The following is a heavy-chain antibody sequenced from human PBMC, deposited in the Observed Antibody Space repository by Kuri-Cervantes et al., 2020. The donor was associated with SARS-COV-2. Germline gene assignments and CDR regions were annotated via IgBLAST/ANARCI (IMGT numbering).Heavy chain of an antibody. D-gene: IGHD2-2*01. CDR1: GFAFSSDG. CDR3: ARAGYCSSTSCNGSGWEFDY. V-gene: IGHV3-33*08. CDR2: IWYDGSNK. J-gene: IGHJ4*02. Sequence: GGSLRLSCAASGFAFSSDGMHWVRQAPGKGLEWVAVIWYDGSNKYYADSVKGRFTISRDNSKNTLYLQMNSLRAEDTAVYYCARAGYCSSTSCNGSGWEFDYWGQGTLVTVSS.